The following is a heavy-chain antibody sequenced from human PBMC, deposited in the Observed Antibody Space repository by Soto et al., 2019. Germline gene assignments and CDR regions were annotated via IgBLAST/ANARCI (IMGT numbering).Heavy chain of an antibody. J-gene: IGHJ4*02. CDR3: AKDLRPRSSGRALDY. V-gene: IGHV3-23*01. D-gene: IGHD3-16*01. CDR1: GFTFISYA. Sequence: GGSLRLSCAASGFTFISYAMSWVRQAPGKGLEWVSAITGSGSSTYYADSVKGRLTISRDNSKNTLYLQMNSLRAEDTAMYYCAKDLRPRSSGRALDYWGQGTLVTVSS. CDR2: ITGSGSST.